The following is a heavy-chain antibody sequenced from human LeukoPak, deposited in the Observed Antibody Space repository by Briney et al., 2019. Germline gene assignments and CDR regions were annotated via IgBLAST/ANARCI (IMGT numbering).Heavy chain of an antibody. Sequence: GGSLRLSCAASGFTFDDYGMSWVRQAPGKGLEWVSGINWNGGSTTYADSVKGRITISRDNAKNSHYLQMNSLRAEDTALYYCARASNPGYYYYDMDVWGQGTTVTVSS. V-gene: IGHV3-20*04. J-gene: IGHJ6*02. CDR3: ARASNPGYYYYDMDV. D-gene: IGHD1-14*01. CDR1: GFTFDDYG. CDR2: INWNGGST.